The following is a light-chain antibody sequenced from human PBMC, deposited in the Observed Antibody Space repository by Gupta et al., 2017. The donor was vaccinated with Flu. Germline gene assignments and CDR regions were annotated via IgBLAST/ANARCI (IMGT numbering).Light chain of an antibody. V-gene: IGLV2-18*02. J-gene: IGLJ1*01. CDR1: SSDVGYYDR. Sequence: QSALTQPPSVSGSPGQSVTISCPGTSSDVGYYDRVSWYQQSPGTAPKLMIYEVSNRPPGVPDRFSGSKSGNTASLTISGLQAEDEADFYCSSYTTSYTYVFGTGTKVTVL. CDR3: SSYTTSYTYV. CDR2: EVS.